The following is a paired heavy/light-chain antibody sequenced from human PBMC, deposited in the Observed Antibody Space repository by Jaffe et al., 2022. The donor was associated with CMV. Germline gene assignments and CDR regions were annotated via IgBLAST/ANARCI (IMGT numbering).Light chain of an antibody. CDR3: QQYYSTPSMYT. CDR1: QSVLYSSNNKNY. J-gene: IGKJ2*01. Sequence: DIVMTQSPDSLAVSLGERATINCKSSQSVLYSSNNKNYLAWYQQKPGQPPKLLIYWASTRESGVPDRFSGSGSGTDFTLTISSLQAEDVAVYYCQQYYSTPSMYTFGQGTKLEIK. CDR2: WAS. V-gene: IGKV4-1*01.
Heavy chain of an antibody. CDR2: IKQDGSEK. CDR1: GFTFSSYW. J-gene: IGHJ4*02. V-gene: IGHV3-7*03. CDR3: ARARGRGYCGGDCYSNPPYYFDY. Sequence: EVQLVESGGGLVQPGGSLRLSCAASGFTFSSYWMSWVRQAPGKGLEWVANIKQDGSEKYYVDSVKGRFTISRDNAKNSLYLQMNSLRAEDTAVYYCARARGRGYCGGDCYSNPPYYFDYWGQGTLVTVSS. D-gene: IGHD2-21*02.